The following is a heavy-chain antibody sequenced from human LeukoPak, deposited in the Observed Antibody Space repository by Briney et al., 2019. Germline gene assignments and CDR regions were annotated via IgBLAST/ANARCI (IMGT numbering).Heavy chain of an antibody. J-gene: IGHJ4*02. V-gene: IGHV3-48*01. D-gene: IGHD3-16*01. CDR3: AKDILIPPDY. CDR1: GFTFSSYS. CDR2: ISSSSSTI. Sequence: GGSLRLSCAASGFTFSSYSMNWVRQAPGKGLEWVSSISSSSSTIYYADSVKGRFTISRDNSKNTLYLQMNSLRAEDTAVYYCAKDILIPPDYWGQGTLVTVSS.